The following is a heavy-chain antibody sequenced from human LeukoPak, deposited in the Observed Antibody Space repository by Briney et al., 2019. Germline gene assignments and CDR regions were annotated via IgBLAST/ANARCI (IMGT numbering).Heavy chain of an antibody. CDR1: GYTFTNYG. Sequence: ASVKVSCKASGYTFTNYGITWVRQAPGQGLEWMGWISGYNGNTNYAQKLQGRVTMTTDTSTSTAYMELRSLRSDDTAVYYCARVHNEGSHYAYWGQGTLVTVSS. CDR2: ISGYNGNT. V-gene: IGHV1-18*01. J-gene: IGHJ4*02. D-gene: IGHD1-26*01. CDR3: ARVHNEGSHYAY.